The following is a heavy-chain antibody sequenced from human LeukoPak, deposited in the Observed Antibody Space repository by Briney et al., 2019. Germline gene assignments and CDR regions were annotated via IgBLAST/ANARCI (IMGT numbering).Heavy chain of an antibody. CDR1: GFSFSTYD. J-gene: IGHJ3*02. V-gene: IGHV3-23*01. Sequence: TGGSLRLSCAASGFSFSTYDMTWGRQAPGKGLEWVSTITASGGRTYYADSVKGRFTISRDNSRNTLYLQMNSLKDEDTAVYYCAKGGHFDIWGQGTMVTVSS. CDR2: ITASGGRT. CDR3: AKGGHFDI.